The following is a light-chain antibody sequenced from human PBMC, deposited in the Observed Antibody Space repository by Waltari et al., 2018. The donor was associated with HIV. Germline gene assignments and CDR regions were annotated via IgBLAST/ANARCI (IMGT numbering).Light chain of an antibody. V-gene: IGLV2-23*02. CDR3: SSYAGSHTLI. Sequence: QSALTQPASVSGSPGQSITISCTGSSGDVGSYNLCSWYQLLPGKVPKLLIYEVSKRPSGVSNRFSGSKSDTTASLTISGLQADDEADYYCSSYAGSHTLIFGGGTKLTVL. CDR1: SGDVGSYNL. CDR2: EVS. J-gene: IGLJ2*01.